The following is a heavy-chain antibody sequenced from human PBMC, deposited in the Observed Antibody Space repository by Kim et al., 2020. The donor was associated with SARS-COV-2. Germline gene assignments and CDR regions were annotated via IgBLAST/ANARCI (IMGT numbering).Heavy chain of an antibody. J-gene: IGHJ5*02. CDR3: ARGGNWNYGWFDP. Sequence: YAQKFQGRVTMTRDTSISTAYMELSRLRSDDTAVYYCARGGNWNYGWFDPWGQGTLVTVSS. V-gene: IGHV1-2*02. D-gene: IGHD1-7*01.